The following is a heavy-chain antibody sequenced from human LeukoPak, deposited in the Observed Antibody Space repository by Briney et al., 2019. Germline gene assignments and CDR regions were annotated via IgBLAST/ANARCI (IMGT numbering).Heavy chain of an antibody. CDR2: IRSKANSYAT. V-gene: IGHV3-73*01. D-gene: IGHD4-23*01. CDR1: GFTFSGSA. J-gene: IGHJ4*02. Sequence: GGSLRLSCAASGFTFSGSAMHWVRQASGKGLEWVGRIRSKANSYATAYAASVKGRFTISRDDSKNTAYLQMNSLKTEDTAVYYCTRRSSDYGGENWGQGTLVTVSS. CDR3: TRRSSDYGGEN.